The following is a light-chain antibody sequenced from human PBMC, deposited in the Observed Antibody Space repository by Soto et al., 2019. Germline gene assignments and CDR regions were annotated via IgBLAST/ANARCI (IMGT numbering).Light chain of an antibody. CDR2: GAS. CDR3: HHDNNWPRT. CDR1: QSAGNF. V-gene: IGKV3-15*01. Sequence: EIVMTQSPATLSVSPGETASLSCRASQSAGNFLAWYQQKPGQAPRLLIYGASTRATGIPARFSGSGSGAEFTLTISSLQSEDFAVYYCHHDNNWPRTLGQGNKV. J-gene: IGKJ1*01.